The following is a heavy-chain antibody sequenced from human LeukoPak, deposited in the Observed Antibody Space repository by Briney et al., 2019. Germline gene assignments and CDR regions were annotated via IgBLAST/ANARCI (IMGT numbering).Heavy chain of an antibody. J-gene: IGHJ4*02. D-gene: IGHD1-26*01. V-gene: IGHV3-23*01. CDR1: EFTFSSYN. CDR3: ASPKEILGSYRYYFDY. CDR2: ISGSGGST. Sequence: SGGSLRLSCAASEFTFSSYNMSWVRQAPGKGLEWVSAISGSGGSTYYADSVKGRFTISRDNSKNTLYLQMNSLRAEDTAVYYCASPKEILGSYRYYFDYWRQGTLVTVSS.